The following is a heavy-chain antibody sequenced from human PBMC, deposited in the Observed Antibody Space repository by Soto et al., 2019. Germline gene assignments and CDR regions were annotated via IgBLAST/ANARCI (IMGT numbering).Heavy chain of an antibody. CDR1: GGTFSSYA. J-gene: IGHJ4*02. CDR3: ARGVDIAAAASFDF. D-gene: IGHD6-13*01. CDR2: IIPIFGTA. V-gene: IGHV1-69*12. Sequence: QVQLVQSGAEVKKPGSSVKVSCKASGGTFSSYAISWVRQAPGQGLEWMGGIIPIFGTANYAQKFQGRVTITADESTSTAYMELSSLRSEAMAVYYCARGVDIAAAASFDFWGQGTLVTVSS.